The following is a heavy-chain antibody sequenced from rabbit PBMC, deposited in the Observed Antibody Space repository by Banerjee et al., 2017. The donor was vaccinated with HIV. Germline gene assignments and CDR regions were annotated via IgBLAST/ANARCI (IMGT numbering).Heavy chain of an antibody. CDR2: IGAGSSGST. V-gene: IGHV1S40*01. J-gene: IGHJ3*01. Sequence: QSLEESGGDLVKPGASLTLTCTASGFTLSSYSMYWVRQAPGKGLEWLACIGAGSSGSTYYASWAKGRFTISKTSSTTVTLQMTSLTAADTATYFCASGVSSNYYNGLWGQGTLVTVS. CDR3: ASGVSSNYYNGL. CDR1: GFTLSSYS. D-gene: IGHD8-1*01.